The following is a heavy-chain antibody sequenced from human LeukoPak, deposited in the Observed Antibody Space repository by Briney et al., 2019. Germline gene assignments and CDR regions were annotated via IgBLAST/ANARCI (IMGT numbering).Heavy chain of an antibody. V-gene: IGHV1-18*01. CDR2: ISAYNGNT. Sequence: ASVKVSCKASGYTFTSYGISWVRQAPGQGLEWMGWISAYNGNTNYAQKLQGRVTMTTDTSTSTAYMELRSLRSDDAAVYYCARDLLRYFDWLFLADYYYGMDVRGQGTTVTVSS. D-gene: IGHD3-9*01. CDR3: ARDLLRYFDWLFLADYYYGMDV. J-gene: IGHJ6*02. CDR1: GYTFTSYG.